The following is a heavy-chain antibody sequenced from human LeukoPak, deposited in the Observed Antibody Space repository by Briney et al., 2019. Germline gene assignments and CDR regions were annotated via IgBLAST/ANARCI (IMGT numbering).Heavy chain of an antibody. CDR1: GYTFTSYA. J-gene: IGHJ4*02. Sequence: ASVQVSCKASGYTFTSYAMHWVRQAPGQRLEWMGWINACNGNTKYSQKFQGRVTITRDTSASTAYMELSSLRSEDTAVYYCARSDPRTYCSGGSCYFDYWGQGTLVTVSS. CDR3: ARSDPRTYCSGGSCYFDY. CDR2: INACNGNT. D-gene: IGHD2-15*01. V-gene: IGHV1-3*01.